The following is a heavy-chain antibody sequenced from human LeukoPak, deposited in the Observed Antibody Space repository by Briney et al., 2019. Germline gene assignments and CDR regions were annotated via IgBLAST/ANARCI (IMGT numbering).Heavy chain of an antibody. D-gene: IGHD3-9*01. CDR1: RFTFSSYS. CDR3: ARDRGYDILTGYSAPCLFDY. Sequence: GGSLRLSCAASRFTFSSYSMNWVRQAPGKGLEWVPYISSSSSYIYYADSVKGRFTISRDNAKNSLYLQMNSLRAEDTAVYYCARDRGYDILTGYSAPCLFDYWGQGTLVTVSS. V-gene: IGHV3-21*01. J-gene: IGHJ4*02. CDR2: ISSSSSYI.